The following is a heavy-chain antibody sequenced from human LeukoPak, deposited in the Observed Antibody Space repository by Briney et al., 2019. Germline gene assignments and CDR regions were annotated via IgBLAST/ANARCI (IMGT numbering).Heavy chain of an antibody. J-gene: IGHJ6*02. V-gene: IGHV1-69*13. CDR3: ARSPGGYSGSYFTGMDV. CDR2: IIPIFGTA. Sequence: SVKVSCKASGGTFISYAISWVRQAPGQGLEWMGEIIPIFGTANYAQKFQGRVTITADESTSTAYMELSSLRSEDTAVYYCARSPGGYSGSYFTGMDVWGQGTTVTVSS. CDR1: GGTFISYA. D-gene: IGHD1-26*01.